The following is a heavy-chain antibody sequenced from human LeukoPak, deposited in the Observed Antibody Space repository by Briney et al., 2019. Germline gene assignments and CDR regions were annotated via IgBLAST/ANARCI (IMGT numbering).Heavy chain of an antibody. J-gene: IGHJ4*02. D-gene: IGHD6-19*01. CDR2: IYYTGST. CDR1: GGSISSSSYY. Sequence: PSETLSLTCTVSGGSISSSSYYWGWIRQPPGKGLEWIGNIYYTGSTYYNPSLKIRVTISVDTSKNQFSLRLSSVTAADTAMYYCARFRVAGTRYFDYWGQGTLVTVSS. CDR3: ARFRVAGTRYFDY. V-gene: IGHV4-39*07.